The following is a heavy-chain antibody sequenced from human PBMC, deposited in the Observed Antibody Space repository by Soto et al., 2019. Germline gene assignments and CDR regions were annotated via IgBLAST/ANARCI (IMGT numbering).Heavy chain of an antibody. CDR2: IRSKANSYAT. CDR3: TRPDYGDSLVEFDY. CDR1: GFTFSGSA. V-gene: IGHV3-73*02. J-gene: IGHJ4*02. Sequence: EVQLVESGGGLVQPGGSLKLSCAASGFTFSGSAMHWVRQASGKGLEWVGRIRSKANSYATAYAASVKGRFTISRDDSKNTAYLQMNSLNTEDTAVYYCTRPDYGDSLVEFDYWGQGTLVTVSS. D-gene: IGHD4-17*01.